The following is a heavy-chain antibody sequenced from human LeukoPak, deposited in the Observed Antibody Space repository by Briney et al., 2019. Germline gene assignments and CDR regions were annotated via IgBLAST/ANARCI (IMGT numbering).Heavy chain of an antibody. J-gene: IGHJ4*02. Sequence: GASVKVSCKASVYTFTSYGISWVRQAPGQGLEGMGWISAYNGNTNYAQNLQGRVTMTTDTFTSTAYIELRSLRSDETAVYHCAKDYDIVTGYLDYWGQGTLVTVSS. CDR3: AKDYDIVTGYLDY. CDR1: VYTFTSYG. D-gene: IGHD3-9*01. CDR2: ISAYNGNT. V-gene: IGHV1-18*01.